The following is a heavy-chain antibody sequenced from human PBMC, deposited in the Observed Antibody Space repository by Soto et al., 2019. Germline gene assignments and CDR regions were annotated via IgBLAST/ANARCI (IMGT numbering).Heavy chain of an antibody. Sequence: QVQLVQSGAEVKKPGASVKVSCKASGYTFTSYDINWVRQAAGQGLEWMGWMNPNNGKAGYAQKFQGGVTMTRDTPISTAYMERRSLRADATAVYYCTRGAAVAGKPWGDFDYWGQGTLVTVSS. D-gene: IGHD6-19*01. V-gene: IGHV1-8*02. CDR2: MNPNNGKA. J-gene: IGHJ4*02. CDR3: TRGAAVAGKPWGDFDY. CDR1: GYTFTSYD.